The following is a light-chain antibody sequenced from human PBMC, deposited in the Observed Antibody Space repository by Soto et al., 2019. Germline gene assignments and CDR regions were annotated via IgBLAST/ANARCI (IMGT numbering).Light chain of an antibody. Sequence: NFMLTQPHSVSESPGKTVTISCTRSSGSIGSNYVQWYQQRPGSAPTTVIYEDKQRPSGVPDRFSGSTDGSSNSASLTISGLQTEDEADYYCQSYDTSSVVFGGGTTLTVL. CDR3: QSYDTSSVV. CDR1: SGSIGSNY. CDR2: EDK. J-gene: IGLJ2*01. V-gene: IGLV6-57*04.